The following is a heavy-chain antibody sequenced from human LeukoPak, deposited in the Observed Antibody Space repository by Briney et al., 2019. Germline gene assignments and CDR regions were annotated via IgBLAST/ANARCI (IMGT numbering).Heavy chain of an antibody. D-gene: IGHD3-10*01. Sequence: SETLSLTCSFSGDSISTYYWSWIRQSPGKGLEWTATVYYTGSTYYIPSLKSRVTISIDTSKNQFSLNLRSVIAADTAVYYCARHSGSGSLSRPFDPWGQGTLVTDPS. V-gene: IGHV4-59*04. CDR2: VYYTGST. CDR1: GDSISTYY. CDR3: ARHSGSGSLSRPFDP. J-gene: IGHJ5*02.